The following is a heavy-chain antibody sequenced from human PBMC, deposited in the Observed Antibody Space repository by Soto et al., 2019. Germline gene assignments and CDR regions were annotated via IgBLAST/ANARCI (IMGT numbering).Heavy chain of an antibody. CDR3: TTAPSFDWLFHYFDY. CDR2: IKSKTDGGTT. J-gene: IGHJ4*02. V-gene: IGHV3-15*01. CDR1: GFTFSNAW. Sequence: GGSLRLSCAASGFTFSNAWMSWVRQAPGKGLEWVGRIKSKTDGGTTDYAAPVKGRFTISRDDSKNTLYLQMNSLKTEDTAVYYCTTAPSFDWLFHYFDYWGQGTLVTVSS. D-gene: IGHD3-9*01.